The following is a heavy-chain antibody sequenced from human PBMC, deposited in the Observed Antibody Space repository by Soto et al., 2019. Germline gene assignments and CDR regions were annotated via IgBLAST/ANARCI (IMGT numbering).Heavy chain of an antibody. CDR1: GYTFTGHY. J-gene: IGHJ4*01. CDR2: IGPESGAT. Sequence: ASVKVSCKASGYTFTGHYIHWVRQAPEQGPEWMGEIGPESGATRYAEKFQGRVTMTLDTSITTVYMELKNLSPDDTAVYYCGRRRSRQIAVFYWGAGPPVTV. CDR3: GRRRSRQIAVFY. D-gene: IGHD2-2*01. V-gene: IGHV1-2*02.